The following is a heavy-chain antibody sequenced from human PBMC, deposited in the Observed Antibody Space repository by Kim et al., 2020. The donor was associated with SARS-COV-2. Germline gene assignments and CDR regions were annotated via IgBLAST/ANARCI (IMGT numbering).Heavy chain of an antibody. Sequence: ASVKVSCKASGYTFTSFAINWVRQAPGQGLERMGWINPNTGNPTYAQGFTGRLVFSLDTSVSTAYMQISSLKAEDTALYYCTRGDHYCSGGNCDIPGAFDTWGQGTKCTDSS. J-gene: IGHJ3*02. CDR3: TRGDHYCSGGNCDIPGAFDT. CDR1: GYTFTSFA. V-gene: IGHV7-4-1*02. CDR2: INPNTGNP. D-gene: IGHD2-15*01.